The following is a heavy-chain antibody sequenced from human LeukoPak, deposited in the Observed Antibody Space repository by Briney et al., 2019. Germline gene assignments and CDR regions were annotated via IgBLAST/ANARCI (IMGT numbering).Heavy chain of an antibody. CDR2: INHSGST. CDR3: AKSRSSSLHKYYYYGMDV. J-gene: IGHJ6*02. Sequence: PSETLSLTCAVYGGSFSGYYWSWIRQPPGKGLEWIGEINHSGSTNYNPSLKSRVTISVDTSKNQFSLKLSSVTAADTAVYYCAKSRSSSLHKYYYYGMDVWGQGTTVTVSS. D-gene: IGHD6-13*01. CDR1: GGSFSGYY. V-gene: IGHV4-34*01.